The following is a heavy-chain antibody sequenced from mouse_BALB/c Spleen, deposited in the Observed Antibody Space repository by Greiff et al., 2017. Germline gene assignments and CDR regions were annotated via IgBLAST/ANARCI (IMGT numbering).Heavy chain of an antibody. V-gene: IGHV1-54*01. CDR1: GYAFTNYL. CDR3: ASYYDYDWFAY. D-gene: IGHD2-4*01. CDR2: INHGSGGT. J-gene: IGHJ3*01. Sequence: VQLQQSGAELVRPGTSVKVSCKASGYAFTNYLIEWVKQRPGQGLEWIGVINHGSGGTNYNEKFKGKATLTADKSSSTAYMQLSSLTSDDSAVYFCASYYDYDWFAYWGQGTLVTVSA.